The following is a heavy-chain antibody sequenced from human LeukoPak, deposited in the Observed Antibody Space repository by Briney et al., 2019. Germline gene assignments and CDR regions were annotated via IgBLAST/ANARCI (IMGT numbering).Heavy chain of an antibody. D-gene: IGHD6-25*01. CDR1: GFTVSSNY. CDR3: ARAGGIAAPGFVDV. Sequence: PGGSLRLSCAASGFTVSSNYMSWVRQAPGKGLEWVSVIYSGGSTYYADSVKGRFTISRDNSKNTLYLQMNSLRAEDTAVYYCARAGGIAAPGFVDVWGKGTTVTVSS. CDR2: IYSGGST. V-gene: IGHV3-53*01. J-gene: IGHJ6*04.